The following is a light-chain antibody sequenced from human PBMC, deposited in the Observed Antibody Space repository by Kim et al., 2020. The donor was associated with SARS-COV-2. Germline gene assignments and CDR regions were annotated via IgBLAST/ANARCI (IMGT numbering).Light chain of an antibody. CDR2: YAS. CDR3: QQYHIHPPT. J-gene: IGKJ2*01. Sequence: DIQMTQSPSSLSASVGDTVTITCRASQDIINYLAWFQQKPGKAPKSLINYASTLQSGVPSRFSGSGSGTDFTLIITTLQPEDSATYFCQQYHIHPPTFGQGTKLEI. V-gene: IGKV1-16*01. CDR1: QDIINY.